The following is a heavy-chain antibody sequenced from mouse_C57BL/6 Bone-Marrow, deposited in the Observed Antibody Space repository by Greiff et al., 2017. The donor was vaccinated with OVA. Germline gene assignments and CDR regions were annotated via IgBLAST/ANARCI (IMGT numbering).Heavy chain of an antibody. CDR2: IDPETGGT. CDR1: GYTFTDYE. D-gene: IGHD2-5*01. Sequence: VQLQQSGAELVRPGASVTLSCKASGYTFTDYEMHWVKQTPVHGLEWIGAIDPETGGTAYNQKFKGMAILTADKSSSTAYMELRSLTSEDSAVYYCTRGYSNYYAMDYWGQGTSVTVSS. J-gene: IGHJ4*01. CDR3: TRGYSNYYAMDY. V-gene: IGHV1-15*01.